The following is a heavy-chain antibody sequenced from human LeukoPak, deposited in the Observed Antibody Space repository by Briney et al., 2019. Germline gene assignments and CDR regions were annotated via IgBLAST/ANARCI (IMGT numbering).Heavy chain of an antibody. J-gene: IGHJ4*02. Sequence: ASVKVSCKASGGTFSSYAISWVRQAPGQGLEWMGGIIPIFGTANYAQKFQGRVTITGDTSASTAYMELSSLRSEDTAVYYCARDPLFYYDGSTYFYYFDSWGQGTLVTVSS. CDR1: GGTFSSYA. D-gene: IGHD3-22*01. V-gene: IGHV1-69*06. CDR3: ARDPLFYYDGSTYFYYFDS. CDR2: IIPIFGTA.